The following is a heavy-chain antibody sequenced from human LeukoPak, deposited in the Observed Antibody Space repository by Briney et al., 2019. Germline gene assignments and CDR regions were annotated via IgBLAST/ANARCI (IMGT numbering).Heavy chain of an antibody. CDR2: IKQDGSEK. Sequence: GGSLRLSCAASGFTFNSYWMSWVRQAPGKGLEWVANIKQDGSEKYYVDSVKGRFAISRDNAKNSVYLQMNSLRAEDTAVYYCANGGTWIQLWLPDYWGQGTLVTVSS. CDR3: ANGGTWIQLWLPDY. CDR1: GFTFNSYW. V-gene: IGHV3-7*01. D-gene: IGHD5-18*01. J-gene: IGHJ4*02.